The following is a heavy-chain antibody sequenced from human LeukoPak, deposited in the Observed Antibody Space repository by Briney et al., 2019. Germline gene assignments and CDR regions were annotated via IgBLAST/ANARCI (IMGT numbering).Heavy chain of an antibody. V-gene: IGHV3-23*01. D-gene: IGHD4-17*01. J-gene: IGHJ4*02. CDR2: MSGSGGST. CDR3: AKSTRIYDGDYIG. CDR1: GFTFSIYG. Sequence: GGSLRLSCAASGFTFSIYGMSWVRQAPGRGLEWVSAMSGSGGSTYYADSVKGRFTISRDNSGNTLYLQMNSLRAEDTAVYYCAKSTRIYDGDYIGWGQGTLVTVSS.